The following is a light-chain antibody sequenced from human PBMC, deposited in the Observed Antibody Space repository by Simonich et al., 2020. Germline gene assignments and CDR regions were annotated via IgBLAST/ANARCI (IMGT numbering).Light chain of an antibody. CDR2: EDI. V-gene: IGLV3-10*01. J-gene: IGLJ3*02. CDR3: YSTDSSGNHWV. CDR1: ALPNKY. Sequence: SYELTQPPSVSVSPGQTARITCSGDALPNKYSYWYQQKSGQAPVLVIYEDIKRPSGIPERFSGSSSGTMATLTISGAQVEDEADYYGYSTDSSGNHWVFGGGTKLTVL.